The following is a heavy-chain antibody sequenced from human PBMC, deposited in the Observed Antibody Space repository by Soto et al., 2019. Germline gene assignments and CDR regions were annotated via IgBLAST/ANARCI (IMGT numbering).Heavy chain of an antibody. CDR2: ISYDGSNK. CDR1: RFTFSSYG. V-gene: IGHV3-30*18. J-gene: IGHJ6*02. D-gene: IGHD2-8*02. Sequence: QVQLVESGGGVVQPGRSLRLSCAASRFTFSSYGMHWVRQAPGKGLEWVAAISYDGSNKNYADSVKGRFTISRDNSKNTLYLQMNGLRGKDTAVYHCAKGLVGYVFGVQDYHYGMDVWGQGTTVTVSS. CDR3: AKGLVGYVFGVQDYHYGMDV.